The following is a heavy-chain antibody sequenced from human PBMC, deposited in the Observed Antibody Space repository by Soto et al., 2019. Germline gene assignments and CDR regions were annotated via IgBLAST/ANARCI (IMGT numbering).Heavy chain of an antibody. J-gene: IGHJ6*02. Sequence: GSLRLSCAASVFTFINFWMNWVRQSPGRGLEWVGRIKSKIDGETIDYAAPVKGRFTISRDDSKNTLYLQMNSLKIEDTAVYYCITLKYGMDVWGQGTTVTVS. CDR1: VFTFINFW. V-gene: IGHV3-15*07. CDR3: ITLKYGMDV. CDR2: IKSKIDGETI.